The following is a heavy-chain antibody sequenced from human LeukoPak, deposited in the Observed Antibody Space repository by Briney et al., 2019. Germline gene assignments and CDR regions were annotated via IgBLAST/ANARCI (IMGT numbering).Heavy chain of an antibody. CDR1: GYSISSGYY. V-gene: IGHV4-38-2*01. CDR2: IYHSGST. CDR3: ARHRATPPSHFDY. J-gene: IGHJ4*02. Sequence: SETLSLTCAVFGYSISSGYYWGWIRQPPGKGLEWIGSIYHSGSTYYNPSLKSRVTISVDTSKNQFSLKLSSVTAADTAVYYCARHRATPPSHFDYWGQGTLVTVSS. D-gene: IGHD5-12*01.